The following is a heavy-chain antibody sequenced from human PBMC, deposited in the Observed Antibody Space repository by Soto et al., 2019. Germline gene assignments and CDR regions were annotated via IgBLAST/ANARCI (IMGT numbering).Heavy chain of an antibody. Sequence: EVQLLESGGNLVQPGGSLRLSCAASGFTFSRHAMSWVRQAPGEGLEWVSTLDAGDTTYYADSVKGRFTISTDNARNTLSLEMNSLRVEDTAVYYCANDPRAYSTHRGYFSDHWGQGTLVTVSS. CDR1: GFTFSRHA. CDR2: LDAGDTT. J-gene: IGHJ4*02. CDR3: ANDPRAYSTHRGYFSDH. D-gene: IGHD6-13*01. V-gene: IGHV3-23*01.